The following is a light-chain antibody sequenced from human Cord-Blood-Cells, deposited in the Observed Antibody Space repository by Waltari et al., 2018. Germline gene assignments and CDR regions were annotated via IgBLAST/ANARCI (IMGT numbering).Light chain of an antibody. CDR2: KDS. Sequence: SYDLTPPPSVSVYPGQTARITCSGAALPKQYAYWYQQKPGQAPVLVIYKDSERPSGIPDRFSGSSSGTTVTLTISGVQAEDEADYYCQSADSSGTYVFGTGTKVTVL. V-gene: IGLV3-25*03. J-gene: IGLJ1*01. CDR3: QSADSSGTYV. CDR1: ALPKQY.